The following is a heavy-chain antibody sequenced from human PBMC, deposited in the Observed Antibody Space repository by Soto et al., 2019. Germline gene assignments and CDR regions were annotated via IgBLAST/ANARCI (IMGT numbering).Heavy chain of an antibody. CDR2: IYYSGST. CDR1: GGSISSGDYY. D-gene: IGHD2-21*02. V-gene: IGHV4-30-4*01. CDR3: ARAPPSDDPPYYYGMDV. J-gene: IGHJ6*02. Sequence: QVQLQESGPGLVKPSQTLSLTCTVSGGSISSGDYYWSWIRQPPGKGLEWIGYIYYSGSTYYNPSLQSRVTISVDTSKNQFSLKLSSVTAADTAVYYCARAPPSDDPPYYYGMDVWGQGTTVTVSS.